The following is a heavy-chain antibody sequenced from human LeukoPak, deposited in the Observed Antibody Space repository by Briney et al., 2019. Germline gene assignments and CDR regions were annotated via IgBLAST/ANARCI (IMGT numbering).Heavy chain of an antibody. CDR1: GFTFSSYG. J-gene: IGHJ4*02. Sequence: PGRSLRLSCAASGFTFSSYGMHWVRQAPGKGLEWVAVISYDGSNKYYADSVKGRFTISRDNSKNTLYLQMNSLRAEDTAVYYCAKARPRELYEFDYWGQGTLVTVSS. D-gene: IGHD1-26*01. CDR2: ISYDGSNK. V-gene: IGHV3-30*18. CDR3: AKARPRELYEFDY.